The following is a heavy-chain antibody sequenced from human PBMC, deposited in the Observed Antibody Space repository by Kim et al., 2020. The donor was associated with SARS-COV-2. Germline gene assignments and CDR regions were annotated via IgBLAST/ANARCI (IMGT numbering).Heavy chain of an antibody. D-gene: IGHD2-2*02. Sequence: GGSLRLSCAASGFTFSNYAINWVRQAPGKGLEWVSVVYSGASSTYYADSVKGRFTISRDNSKNTLYLQMNSLRAGDTAIYYCAKAVDRYCSSTSCYTASKGYYFYYGMDVWGQGTTVTVSS. CDR2: VYSGASST. J-gene: IGHJ6*02. CDR1: GFTFSNYA. V-gene: IGHV3-23*03. CDR3: AKAVDRYCSSTSCYTASKGYYFYYGMDV.